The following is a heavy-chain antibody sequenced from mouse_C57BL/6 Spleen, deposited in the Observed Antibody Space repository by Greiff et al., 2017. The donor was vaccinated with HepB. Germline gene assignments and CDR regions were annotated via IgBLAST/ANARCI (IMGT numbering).Heavy chain of an antibody. CDR2: IDPENGDT. CDR1: GFNIKDDY. V-gene: IGHV14-4*01. Sequence: VQLQQSGAELVRPGASVKLSCTASGFNIKDDYMHWVKQRPEQGLEWIGWIDPENGDTEYASKFQGKATITADTSSNTAYLQLSSLTSEDTAVYYCTTEATVVATNFDYWGQGTTLTVSS. J-gene: IGHJ2*01. D-gene: IGHD1-1*01. CDR3: TTEATVVATNFDY.